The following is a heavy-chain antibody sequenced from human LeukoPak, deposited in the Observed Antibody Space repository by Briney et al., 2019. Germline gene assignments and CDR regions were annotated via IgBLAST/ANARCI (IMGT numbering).Heavy chain of an antibody. CDR2: IYYSGST. CDR3: AREGHDSTKWLRGYYYYMDV. V-gene: IGHV4-59*12. Sequence: PSETLSLTCTVSGGSISSYYWSWIRQPPGKGLEWIGYIYYSGSTNYNPSLKSRVTISVDTSKNQFSLKLSSVTAADTAVYYCAREGHDSTKWLRGYYYYMDVWGKGTTVTVSS. J-gene: IGHJ6*03. CDR1: GGSISSYY. D-gene: IGHD5-12*01.